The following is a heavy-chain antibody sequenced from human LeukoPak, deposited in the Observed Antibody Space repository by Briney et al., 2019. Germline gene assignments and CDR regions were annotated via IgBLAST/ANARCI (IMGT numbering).Heavy chain of an antibody. CDR2: ISGSGGST. J-gene: IGHJ4*02. Sequence: PGGSLRLSCAASGLIFSSYGMHWVRQAPGKGLEWVSAISGSGGSTYYADSVKGRFTISRDDSKNTLYLQMNSLRAEDTAVYYCAKDRPRRYDFWSGYLLDYWGQGTLVTVSS. V-gene: IGHV3-23*01. CDR3: AKDRPRRYDFWSGYLLDY. D-gene: IGHD3-3*01. CDR1: GLIFSSYG.